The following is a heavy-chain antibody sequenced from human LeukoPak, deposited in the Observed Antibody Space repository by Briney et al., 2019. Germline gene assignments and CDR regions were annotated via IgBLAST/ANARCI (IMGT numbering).Heavy chain of an antibody. Sequence: PGGSLRLSCAASGFTFSAYNMNWVRQAPGKGLEWFSYISSSRGTIYYEDSVKGRFTVSRDNVKISLYVQMNSLRGEDTAVYLCACASGSQDAFDIWGQGTMVTVSS. J-gene: IGHJ3*02. D-gene: IGHD3-10*01. CDR1: GFTFSAYN. CDR3: ACASGSQDAFDI. CDR2: ISSSRGTI. V-gene: IGHV3-48*04.